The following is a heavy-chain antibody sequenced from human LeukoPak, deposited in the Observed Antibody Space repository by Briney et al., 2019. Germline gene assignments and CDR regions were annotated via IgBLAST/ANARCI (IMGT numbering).Heavy chain of an antibody. CDR1: GGSISSSSYY. Sequence: SETLSLTCTVSGGSISSSSYYWGWIRQPPGKGLEWIVSIYYSGSTYYNPSLKSRVTISVDTSKNQFSLNLRFVTAADTALYFCARRRAQSSGPSFYYFYMDVWGKGTTVTVSS. CDR3: ARRRAQSSGPSFYYFYMDV. J-gene: IGHJ6*03. D-gene: IGHD1-26*01. CDR2: IYYSGST. V-gene: IGHV4-39*07.